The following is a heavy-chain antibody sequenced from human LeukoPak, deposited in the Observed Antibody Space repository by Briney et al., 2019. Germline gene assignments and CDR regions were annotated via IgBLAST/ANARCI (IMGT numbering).Heavy chain of an antibody. CDR1: GGSFSGYY. Sequence: SETLSLTCAVYGGSFSGYYWSWIRQPPGKGLEWIGEINHSGSTNYNPSLKRRVTISVDTSKNQFSLKLSSVTAADTAVYYCARGNGSGSYYPYDYWGQGTLVTVSS. J-gene: IGHJ4*02. CDR2: INHSGST. CDR3: ARGNGSGSYYPYDY. D-gene: IGHD3-10*01. V-gene: IGHV4-34*01.